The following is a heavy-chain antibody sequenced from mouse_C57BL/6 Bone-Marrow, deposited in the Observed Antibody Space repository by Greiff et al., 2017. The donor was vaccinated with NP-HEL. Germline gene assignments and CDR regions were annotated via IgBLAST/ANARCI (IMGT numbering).Heavy chain of an antibody. CDR1: GYTFTSYW. CDR2: IHPNSGST. J-gene: IGHJ2*01. D-gene: IGHD4-1*01. V-gene: IGHV1-64*01. CDR3: ARKRETGLDY. Sequence: QVQLQQPGAELVKPGASVKLSCKASGYTFTSYWMHWVKQRPGQGLAWIGMIHPNSGSTNYNEKFKSKATLTVDKSSSTAYMQLSSLTSEDSAVYYCARKRETGLDYWGQGTTLTVSS.